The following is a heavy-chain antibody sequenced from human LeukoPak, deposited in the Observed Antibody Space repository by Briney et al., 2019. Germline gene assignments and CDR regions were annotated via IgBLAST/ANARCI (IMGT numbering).Heavy chain of an antibody. CDR3: AKDGCDYDSSHSYFDY. Sequence: GGSLRLSCAASGFTFSNYAMSWVRQAPGKRLEWVSAISGSGGTTYHADSVKGRFTISRDNSKNTLYLQMNTLRAEDTAVYYCAKDGCDYDSSHSYFDYWGQGTLVTVSS. CDR1: GFTFSNYA. V-gene: IGHV3-23*01. J-gene: IGHJ4*02. D-gene: IGHD3-22*01. CDR2: ISGSGGTT.